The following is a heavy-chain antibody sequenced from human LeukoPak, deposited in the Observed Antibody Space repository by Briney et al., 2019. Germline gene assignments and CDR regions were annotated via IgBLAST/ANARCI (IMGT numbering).Heavy chain of an antibody. CDR2: IYYSGST. Sequence: SETLSLTCTVSGGSISSSSYYWGWIRQPPGKGLEWIGSIYYSGSTYYNPSLKSRVTISVDTSKNQFSLKLSSVTAADTAVYYCARQRTSSSWYTGDYFDYWSQGTLVTVSS. CDR1: GGSISSSSYY. CDR3: ARQRTSSSWYTGDYFDY. J-gene: IGHJ4*02. V-gene: IGHV4-39*01. D-gene: IGHD6-13*01.